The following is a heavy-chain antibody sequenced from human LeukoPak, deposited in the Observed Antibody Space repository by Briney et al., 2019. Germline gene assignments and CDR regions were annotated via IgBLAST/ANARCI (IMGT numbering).Heavy chain of an antibody. D-gene: IGHD2-8*02. CDR1: GFSFSNAW. CDR3: TTYVLGLSPPGDY. CDR2: IFRKSDGKAI. Sequence: GGSLRLSCVASGFSFSNAWMTWVRQAPGKGPEWLGRIFRKSDGKAIEYGAPVKGRFTISRDDSKDTVYLQMNSLKTEDTAVYYCTTYVLGLSPPGDYWGRGTLVPVSS. V-gene: IGHV3-15*01. J-gene: IGHJ4*02.